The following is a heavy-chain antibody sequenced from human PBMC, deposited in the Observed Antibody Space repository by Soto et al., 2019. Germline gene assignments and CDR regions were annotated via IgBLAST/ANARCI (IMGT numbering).Heavy chain of an antibody. CDR1: GFTFSSSS. CDR3: ARDWGYDYYYGMDV. V-gene: IGHV3-21*01. J-gene: IGHJ6*02. Sequence: VQLVESGGGLVKPGGSLRLSCAASGFTFSSSSMNWVRQAPGKGLEWVSYISSSSSYIYYADSVKGRFTISRDNAKNSLYLQMNSLRAEDTAVYYCARDWGYDYYYGMDVWGQGTTVTVSS. D-gene: IGHD3-16*01. CDR2: ISSSSSYI.